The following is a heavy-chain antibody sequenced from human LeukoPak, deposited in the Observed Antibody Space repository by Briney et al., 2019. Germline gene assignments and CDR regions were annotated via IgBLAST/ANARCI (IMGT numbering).Heavy chain of an antibody. CDR3: VRALT. CDR1: GFTFSASA. D-gene: IGHD4/OR15-4a*01. V-gene: IGHV3-64D*06. CDR2: ITTNGRST. Sequence: SGGSLRLSCSASGFTFSASAMHWVRQAPGKGLQFVSAITTNGRSTYYADSVKGRFTISRDNSENTLYLQMSSLRTDDTAVYYCVRALTWGQGTLVTVSS. J-gene: IGHJ4*02.